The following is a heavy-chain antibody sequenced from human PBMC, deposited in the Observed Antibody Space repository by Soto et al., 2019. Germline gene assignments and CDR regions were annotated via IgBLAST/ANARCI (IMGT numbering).Heavy chain of an antibody. Sequence: PGGSLRLSCAASGFTFRSYVMTWVRQAPGRGLEWVSLISGSGDSTYYADSVKGRFTISRDNSKNTVYLQMNSLRAEDTAAYYCAKAGYTKLYGYFDYWGQGALVPVSS. CDR2: ISGSGDST. CDR3: AKAGYTKLYGYFDY. J-gene: IGHJ4*02. D-gene: IGHD5-12*01. V-gene: IGHV3-23*01. CDR1: GFTFRSYV.